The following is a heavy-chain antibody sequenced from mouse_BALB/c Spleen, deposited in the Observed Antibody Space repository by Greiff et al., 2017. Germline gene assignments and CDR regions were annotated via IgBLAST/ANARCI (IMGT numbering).Heavy chain of an antibody. D-gene: IGHD2-10*01. CDR2: IRNKANGYTT. J-gene: IGHJ4*01. CDR1: GFTFTDYY. CDR3: ARDLYPYYGTYYAMDY. Sequence: EVKVEESGGGLVQPGGSLRLSCATSGFTFTDYYMSWVRQPPGKALEWLGFIRNKANGYTTEYSASVKGRFTISRDNSQSILHLQMNTLRAEDSATYYSARDLYPYYGTYYAMDYWGQGTSVTVSA. V-gene: IGHV7-3*02.